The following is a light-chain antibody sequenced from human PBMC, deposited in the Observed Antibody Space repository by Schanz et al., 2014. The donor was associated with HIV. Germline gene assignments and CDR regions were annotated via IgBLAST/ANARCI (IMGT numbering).Light chain of an antibody. Sequence: QSALTQPPSASGSPGQPVTIFCTGSSSDVGGYNYVSWYQQHPGKAPKVMIYEVSRRPSGVPDRFSGSKSGNTASLTVSGLQAEDEGDYYCQSFDRTMRGLIFGGGTKLTVL. CDR3: QSFDRTMRGLI. J-gene: IGLJ2*01. V-gene: IGLV2-8*01. CDR1: SSDVGGYNY. CDR2: EVS.